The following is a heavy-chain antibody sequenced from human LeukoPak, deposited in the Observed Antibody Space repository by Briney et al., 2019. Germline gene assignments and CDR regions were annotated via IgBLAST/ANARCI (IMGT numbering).Heavy chain of an antibody. CDR2: IHPTDSQT. CDR3: ARRAYSGSGSSDY. Sequence: GESLKISCYDSGYNFANFWIGWVRQMPGKDLEWMGIIHPTDSQTLYSPSFQGQVTISVDRSINTAYLQWSSLKASDTAMYYCARRAYSGSGSSDYWGQGTLVTVSS. D-gene: IGHD3-10*01. V-gene: IGHV5-51*01. CDR1: GYNFANFW. J-gene: IGHJ4*02.